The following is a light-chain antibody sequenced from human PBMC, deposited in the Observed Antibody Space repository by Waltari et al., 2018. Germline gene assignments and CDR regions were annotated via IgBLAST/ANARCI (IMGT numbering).Light chain of an antibody. CDR3: QQYNSDDWT. J-gene: IGKJ1*01. V-gene: IGKV1-5*01. Sequence: DIQMTQSPSTLSAFVGERVTITCRASQSINRWVAWYQQKPGKAPKLLIHEVSSWGSGGPSRFSGSGSGTEFTLTISSLQPDDFATYYCQQYNSDDWTFGQGTKVEI. CDR1: QSINRW. CDR2: EVS.